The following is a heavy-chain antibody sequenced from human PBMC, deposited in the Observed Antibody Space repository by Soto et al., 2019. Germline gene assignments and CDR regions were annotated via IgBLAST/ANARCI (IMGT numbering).Heavy chain of an antibody. CDR1: GYTLTELS. V-gene: IGHV1-24*01. CDR3: ATAGVWGGYRFDY. D-gene: IGHD3-16*02. J-gene: IGHJ4*02. Sequence: QVQLVQSGAEVKKPGASVKVSCKVSGYTLTELSMHWVRQAPGKGLEWMGCFDPEDGETIYAQKFQGRGTMTDHTSTVSACMALSRLRSEDTVVYYWATAGVWGGYRFDYWGQGSLFTVSS. CDR2: FDPEDGET.